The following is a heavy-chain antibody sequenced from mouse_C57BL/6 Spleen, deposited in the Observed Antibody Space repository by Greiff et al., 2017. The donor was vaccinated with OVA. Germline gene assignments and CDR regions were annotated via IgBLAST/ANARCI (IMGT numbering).Heavy chain of an antibody. CDR2: IDPEDGDT. D-gene: IGHD1-1*01. J-gene: IGHJ2*02. V-gene: IGHV14-1*01. Sequence: DVKLQESGAELVRPGASVKLSCTASGFNIKDYYMHWVKQRPEQGLEWIGRIDPEDGDTEYAPKFQGKATMTADTSSNTAYLQLSSLTSEDTAVYYCTRGTTVVEGYWGQGTSLTVSS. CDR3: TRGTTVVEGY. CDR1: GFNIKDYY.